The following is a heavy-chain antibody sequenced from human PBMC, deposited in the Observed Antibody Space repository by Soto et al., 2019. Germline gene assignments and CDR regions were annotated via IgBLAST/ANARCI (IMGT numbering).Heavy chain of an antibody. CDR3: TTDGGIAAAGPDNYYYYYMDV. V-gene: IGHV3-15*01. D-gene: IGHD6-13*01. CDR1: GFTFSNAW. J-gene: IGHJ6*03. Sequence: GGSLRLSCAASGFTFSNAWMSWVRQAPGKGLEWVGRIKSKTDGGTTDYAAPVKGRFTISRDDSKNTLYLQMNSLKTEDTAVYYCTTDGGIAAAGPDNYYYYYMDVWGKGTTVTISS. CDR2: IKSKTDGGTT.